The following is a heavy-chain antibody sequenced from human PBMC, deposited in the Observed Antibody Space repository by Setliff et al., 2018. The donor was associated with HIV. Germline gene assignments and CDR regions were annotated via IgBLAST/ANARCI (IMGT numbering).Heavy chain of an antibody. CDR1: GASISNSNSY. D-gene: IGHD6-13*01. CDR3: ARHRDPPGTSWIYYYYYRDL. J-gene: IGHJ6*03. CDR2: IYFGGRT. Sequence: SETLSLTCIVYGASISNSNSYWGWIRQPPGKRLEWLGSIYFGGRTFYNPSLRSRVTISVDTSKNHVSLRLSSVTAADTGVYYCARHRDPPGTSWIYYYYYRDLWGEGTTVTVSS. V-gene: IGHV4-39*01.